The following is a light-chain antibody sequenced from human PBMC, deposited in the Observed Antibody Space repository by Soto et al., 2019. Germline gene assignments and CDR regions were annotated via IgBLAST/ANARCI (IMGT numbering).Light chain of an antibody. CDR3: LHDDNYPRT. CDR2: AAS. J-gene: IGKJ1*01. CDR1: QGINNE. Sequence: ALQMTQSPSSLSASVGDRVTMTCRASQGINNELAWYQQKPGKAPKLLIYAASNLHSGVPSRFSGSGSGTDFALTISSLQPEDFATYFCLHDDNYPRTFGQGTKVE. V-gene: IGKV1-6*01.